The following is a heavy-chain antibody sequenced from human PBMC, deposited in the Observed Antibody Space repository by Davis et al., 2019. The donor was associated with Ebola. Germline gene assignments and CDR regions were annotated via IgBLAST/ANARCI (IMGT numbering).Heavy chain of an antibody. D-gene: IGHD1-26*01. J-gene: IGHJ4*02. CDR1: GFTFSSYA. CDR2: ISGSGGST. CDR3: ARVAVGATIGTYFDY. Sequence: GESLKISCAASGFTFSSYAMSWVRQAPGKGLEWVSAISGSGGSTYYADSVKGRFTISRDNSKNTLYLQMNSLRAEDTAVYYCARVAVGATIGTYFDYWGQGTLVTVSS. V-gene: IGHV3-23*01.